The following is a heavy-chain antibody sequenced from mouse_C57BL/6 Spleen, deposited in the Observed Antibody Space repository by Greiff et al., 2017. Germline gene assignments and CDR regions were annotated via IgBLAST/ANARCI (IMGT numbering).Heavy chain of an antibody. D-gene: IGHD1-1*01. CDR1: GYAFRSYW. Sequence: QVQLQQSGAELVKPGASVKISCKASGYAFRSYWMNWVKQRPGTGLEWIGQIYPGDGDTNYNGKFKGKATLTADKSSSTAYMQRSSLTSEDSAVYFCARSKRNYDDAMDYWGQGTSVTVSS. CDR3: ARSKRNYDDAMDY. V-gene: IGHV1-80*01. CDR2: IYPGDGDT. J-gene: IGHJ4*01.